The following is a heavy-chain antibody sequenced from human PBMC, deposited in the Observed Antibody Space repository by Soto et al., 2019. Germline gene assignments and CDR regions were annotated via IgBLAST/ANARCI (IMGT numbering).Heavy chain of an antibody. Sequence: GGSLRLSCAASGFTFSSHAMHWVRQAPGKGLEWVAVISYDGSNKYYADYVKGRFTISRDNSKNTLYLQMNSLRAEDTAVYYCARDKRDLRFLEWSYYFDFWGQGTLVTVSS. CDR2: ISYDGSNK. V-gene: IGHV3-30-3*01. J-gene: IGHJ4*02. CDR1: GFTFSSHA. CDR3: ARDKRDLRFLEWSYYFDF. D-gene: IGHD3-3*01.